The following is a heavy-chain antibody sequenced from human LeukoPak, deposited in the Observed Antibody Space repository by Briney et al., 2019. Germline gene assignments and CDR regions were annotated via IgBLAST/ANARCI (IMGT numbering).Heavy chain of an antibody. Sequence: PGGSLRLSCAVSGFSVSNSHMSWIRQAPGKGLEYVSIIYAGGNTYYRDSVTGRFTISRDSAKNTLFLQMRSLRAEDTAVYYCARALNYAFDIWGQGTVVTVSS. CDR2: IYAGGNT. J-gene: IGHJ3*02. V-gene: IGHV3-53*01. CDR3: ARALNYAFDI. CDR1: GFSVSNSH.